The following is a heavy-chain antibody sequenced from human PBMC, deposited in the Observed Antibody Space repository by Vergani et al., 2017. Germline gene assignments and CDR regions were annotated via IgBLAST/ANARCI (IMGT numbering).Heavy chain of an antibody. D-gene: IGHD3-3*01. CDR1: GYTFTSYD. V-gene: IGHV1-8*01. CDR3: ARARGYDFWSGYYGSHSGFDP. J-gene: IGHJ5*02. CDR2: MNPNSGNT. Sequence: QVQLVQSGAEVKKPGASVKVSCKASGYTFTSYDINWVRQATGQGLEGMGWMNPNSGNTGYAQKFQGRVTMTRNTSISTAYMELSSLRSEDTAVYYCARARGYDFWSGYYGSHSGFDPWGQGTLVTVSS.